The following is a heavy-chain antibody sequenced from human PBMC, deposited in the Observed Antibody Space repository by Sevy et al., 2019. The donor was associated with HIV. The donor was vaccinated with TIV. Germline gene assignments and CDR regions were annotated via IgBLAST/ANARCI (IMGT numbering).Heavy chain of an antibody. CDR2: IFPGDSET. V-gene: IGHV5-51*01. D-gene: IGHD3-22*01. CDR1: GYSFTSHW. Sequence: GESLKISCKGHGYSFTSHWIGWVRQMPGKGLDWMGIIFPGDSETRYSPPFQGEVTISADKSISTAFLQWSSLKASDTAIYYCARSRSGYFDSSGYYINWGQGTLVTVSS. CDR3: ARSRSGYFDSSGYYIN. J-gene: IGHJ4*02.